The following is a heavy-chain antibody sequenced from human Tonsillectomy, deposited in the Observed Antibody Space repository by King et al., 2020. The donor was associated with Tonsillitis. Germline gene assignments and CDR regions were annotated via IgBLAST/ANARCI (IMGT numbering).Heavy chain of an antibody. D-gene: IGHD3-22*01. Sequence: VQLVESGGGVVQPGRSLRLSCAASGFTFSSYAMHWVRQAPGKGLEWVAVISYDGSNKYYADSVKGRFTISRDNSKNTLYLQMNSLRAEDTAVYYCARGQLGVVITLLPYFQHWGQGTLVTVSS. CDR1: GFTFSSYA. CDR2: ISYDGSNK. J-gene: IGHJ1*01. CDR3: ARGQLGVVITLLPYFQH. V-gene: IGHV3-30*04.